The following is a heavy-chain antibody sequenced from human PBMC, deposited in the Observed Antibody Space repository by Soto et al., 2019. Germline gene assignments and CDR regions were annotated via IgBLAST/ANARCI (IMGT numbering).Heavy chain of an antibody. CDR3: ARDLAQYYYDSSGYLARDDAFDI. J-gene: IGHJ3*02. V-gene: IGHV3-30-3*01. CDR1: GFTFSSYA. CDR2: ISYDGSNK. Sequence: GGSLRLSCAASGFTFSSYAMHWVRQAPGKGLEWVAVISYDGSNKYYADSVKGRFTISRDNSKNTLYLQMNSLRAEDTAVYYCARDLAQYYYDSSGYLARDDAFDIWGQGTMVTVS. D-gene: IGHD3-22*01.